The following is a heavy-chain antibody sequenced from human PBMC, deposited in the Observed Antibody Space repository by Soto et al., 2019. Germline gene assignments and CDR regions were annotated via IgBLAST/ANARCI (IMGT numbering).Heavy chain of an antibody. CDR1: GFTFSSYA. J-gene: IGHJ4*02. V-gene: IGHV3-23*01. D-gene: IGHD3-10*01. CDR2: ISGSGGST. CDR3: AKSEGISGKCYGSGSYFDY. Sequence: EVQLLESGGGLVQPGGSLRLSCAASGFTFSSYAMSWVRQAPGKGLEWVSAISGSGGSTYYADSVKGRLTISRDNSKNTLYLLMNSLRAVDRAVYYCAKSEGISGKCYGSGSYFDYWGLGTLVTVSS.